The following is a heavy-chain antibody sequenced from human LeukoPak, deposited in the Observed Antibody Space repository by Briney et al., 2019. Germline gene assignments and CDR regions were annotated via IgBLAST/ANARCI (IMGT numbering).Heavy chain of an antibody. CDR2: ISYDGSNK. J-gene: IGHJ4*02. Sequence: GGSLRLSCAASGFTFSSYAMHWVRQAPGKGLEWVALISYDGSNKYYADSVKGRFTISRDNAKNSLYLQMNSLRAEDTALYYCAKAAGGWGQGTLVTVSS. D-gene: IGHD3-10*01. V-gene: IGHV3-30-3*01. CDR3: AKAAGG. CDR1: GFTFSSYA.